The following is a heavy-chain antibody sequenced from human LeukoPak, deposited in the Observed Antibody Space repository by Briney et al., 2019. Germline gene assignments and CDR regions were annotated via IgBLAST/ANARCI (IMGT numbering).Heavy chain of an antibody. CDR3: ASRPAGNLRIAARPPTGFFDY. J-gene: IGHJ4*02. D-gene: IGHD6-6*01. CDR2: IYYSGST. CDR1: GGSISSSSYY. V-gene: IGHV4-39*07. Sequence: SETLSLTCTVSGGSISSSSYYWGWIRQPPGMGLEWIGSIYYSGSTYYNPSLKSRVTISVDTSKNQFSLKLSSVTAADTAVYYCASRPAGNLRIAARPPTGFFDYWGQGTLVTVSS.